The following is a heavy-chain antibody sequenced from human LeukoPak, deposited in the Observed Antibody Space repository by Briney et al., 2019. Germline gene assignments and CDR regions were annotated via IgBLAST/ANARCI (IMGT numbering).Heavy chain of an antibody. CDR1: GGSFSGYY. V-gene: IGHV4-34*01. CDR3: ATSLYYYDSSGYFDY. Sequence: PSETLSLTCALYGGSFSGYYWSWIRQSPGKGLEWIGQINHSGYTNYKPSLKSRVTMSVDTSKNQFSLKLISMTAADTAVYYCATSLYYYDSSGYFDYWGQGTLVTVSS. J-gene: IGHJ4*02. D-gene: IGHD3-22*01. CDR2: INHSGYT.